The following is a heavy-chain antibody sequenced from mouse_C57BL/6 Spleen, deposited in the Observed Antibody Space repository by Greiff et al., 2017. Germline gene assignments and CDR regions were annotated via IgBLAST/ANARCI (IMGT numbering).Heavy chain of an antibody. CDR2: IYPRSGNT. CDR3: ARSWITTVVAPFDY. D-gene: IGHD1-1*01. Sequence: VKLVESGAELARPGASVKLSCKASGYTFTSYGISWVKQRTGQGLEWIGEIYPRSGNTYYNEKFKGKATLTADKSSSTAYMELRSLTSEDSAVXFCARSWITTVVAPFDYWGQGTTLTVSS. CDR1: GYTFTSYG. J-gene: IGHJ2*01. V-gene: IGHV1-81*01.